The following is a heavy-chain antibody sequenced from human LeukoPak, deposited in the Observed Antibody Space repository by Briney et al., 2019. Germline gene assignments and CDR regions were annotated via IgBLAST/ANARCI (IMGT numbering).Heavy chain of an antibody. CDR2: IYYSGTT. Sequence: LRLSCAASGFTFSDYYMSWIRQPPGKGLEWIGYIYYSGTTYYNPSLKGRISFSMQTSKNQFSLNLRSVTAADTAVYYCARDPVYGSGTFWGQGTLVTVSS. CDR1: GFTFSDYY. V-gene: IGHV4-30-4*08. D-gene: IGHD3-10*01. J-gene: IGHJ4*02. CDR3: ARDPVYGSGTF.